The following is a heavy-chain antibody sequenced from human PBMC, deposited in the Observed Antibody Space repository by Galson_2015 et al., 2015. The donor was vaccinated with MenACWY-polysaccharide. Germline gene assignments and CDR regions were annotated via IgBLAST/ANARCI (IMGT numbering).Heavy chain of an antibody. D-gene: IGHD3-22*01. J-gene: IGHJ3*02. CDR1: EFTFSSYW. CDR3: ARSKFSSGYFVRAFDI. CDR2: INSDGRST. V-gene: IGHV3-74*01. Sequence: SLRLSCAASEFTFSSYWMHWVRQAPGKGLVWVSRINSDGRSTTHADSVKGRFTISRDNAKNTLFLQMNSLRAEDTAIYYCARSKFSSGYFVRAFDIWGRGTMVSVSS.